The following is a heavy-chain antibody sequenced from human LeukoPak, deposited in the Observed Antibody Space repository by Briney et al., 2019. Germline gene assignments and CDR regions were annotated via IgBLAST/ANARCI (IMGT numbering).Heavy chain of an antibody. J-gene: IGHJ4*02. D-gene: IGHD3-10*01. CDR2: ISPRRGDT. V-gene: IGHV1-2*02. CDR3: ARGREIHGGSDTKLDDY. Sequence: ASVQVSCQASGYSFTDYYMHWVRQAPGQGLEWMGWISPRRGDTSYAQKFQGRVTMTRDTSINTVDMDLSGLTSDDTAVFYCARGREIHGGSDTKLDDYWGQGTLVTVSS. CDR1: GYSFTDYY.